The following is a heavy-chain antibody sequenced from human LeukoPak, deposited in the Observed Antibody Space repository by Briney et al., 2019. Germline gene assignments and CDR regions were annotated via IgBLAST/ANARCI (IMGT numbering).Heavy chain of an antibody. CDR1: GFTFSSYA. V-gene: IGHV3-23*01. CDR2: ISGSGGST. D-gene: IGHD2-21*01. Sequence: GGSLRLSCAASGFTFSSYAMSWVRQAPGKGLEWVSAISGSGGSTYYADSVKGRFTISRDNAKNTLYLQMDSLRGEDTAVYYCAKDFRIGYSAHFDYWGQGALVTVSS. J-gene: IGHJ4*02. CDR3: AKDFRIGYSAHFDY.